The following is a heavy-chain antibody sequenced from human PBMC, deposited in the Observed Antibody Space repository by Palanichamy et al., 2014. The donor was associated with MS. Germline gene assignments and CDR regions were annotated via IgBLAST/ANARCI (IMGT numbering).Heavy chain of an antibody. V-gene: IGHV1-2*02. CDR2: INPKSGGA. J-gene: IGHJ4*02. CDR3: ARDQVSLFEVIMDSNFDF. CDR1: GYSFTGHY. D-gene: IGHD3-10*01. Sequence: QVQLIQSGAGVNKPGASMKVSCKASGYSFTGHYIHWVRQAPGQGLEWVGWINPKSGGANFAQKFQGRVTMTSDTSINTAYMELTGLTSDDTAVYYCARDQVSLFEVIMDSNFDFWGQGTLVTVSS.